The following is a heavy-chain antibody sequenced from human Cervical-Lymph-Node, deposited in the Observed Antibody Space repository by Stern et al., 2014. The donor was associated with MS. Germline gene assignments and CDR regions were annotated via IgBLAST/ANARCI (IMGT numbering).Heavy chain of an antibody. CDR1: GGTISSYY. V-gene: IGHV4-59*01. CDR2: IYYSGST. Sequence: LQLQESGPGLVKPSETLSLPCTVSGGTISSYYWSWIRQPPGKGLEWSGYIYYSGSTNYNPSLKSRVTISVDTSKNQFSLKLSSVTAADTAVYYCAREALAAGGLDYWGQGTLVTVSS. D-gene: IGHD6-13*01. CDR3: AREALAAGGLDY. J-gene: IGHJ4*02.